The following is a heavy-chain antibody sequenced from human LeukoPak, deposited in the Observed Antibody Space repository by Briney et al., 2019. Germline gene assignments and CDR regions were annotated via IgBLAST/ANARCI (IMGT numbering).Heavy chain of an antibody. CDR3: ARRGGELLRTRYFDL. Sequence: PGGSLRLSCGDSGFTFSSYSINWVPQAPGKGLEWVSSISSSSSYIYYADSVKGRFTISRDNSKNTLYLQMNSLRAEDTAVYYCARRGGELLRTRYFDLWGRGTLVTVSS. V-gene: IGHV3-21*01. D-gene: IGHD1-26*01. CDR2: ISSSSSYI. J-gene: IGHJ2*01. CDR1: GFTFSSYS.